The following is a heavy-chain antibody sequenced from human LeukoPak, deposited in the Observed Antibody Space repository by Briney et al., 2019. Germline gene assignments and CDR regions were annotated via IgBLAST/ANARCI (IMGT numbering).Heavy chain of an antibody. CDR2: INHSGST. Sequence: SETLSLTCAVYGGSFSGYYWSWIRQPPGKGLEWIGEINHSGSTNYNPSLKSRVTISVDTSKNKFSLKLSSVTAADTAVYYCARGPPGYDILTGYYLDAFDIWGQGTMVTVSS. D-gene: IGHD3-9*01. CDR3: ARGPPGYDILTGYYLDAFDI. CDR1: GGSFSGYY. J-gene: IGHJ3*02. V-gene: IGHV4-34*01.